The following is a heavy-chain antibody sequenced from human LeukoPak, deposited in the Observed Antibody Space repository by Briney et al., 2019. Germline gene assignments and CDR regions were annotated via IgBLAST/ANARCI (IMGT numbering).Heavy chain of an antibody. CDR2: ISSSGTI. J-gene: IGHJ4*02. D-gene: IGHD6-6*01. CDR3: ARGRTGSYYSDY. V-gene: IGHV3-48*03. CDR1: GFTFSLYE. Sequence: GGSLRLSCAASGFTFSLYEMNWVRQAPGKGLEWVSYISSSGTIYYADCVKGRFTISRDNAKNSLYLQMNSLRVEDTAIYYCARGRTGSYYSDYWGQGTLVTVSS.